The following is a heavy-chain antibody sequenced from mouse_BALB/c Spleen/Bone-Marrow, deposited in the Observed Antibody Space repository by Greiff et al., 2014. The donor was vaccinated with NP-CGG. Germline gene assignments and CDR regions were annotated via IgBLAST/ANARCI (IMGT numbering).Heavy chain of an antibody. Sequence: QVQLQQSGPGLVAPSHSLSITCTVSGFSLTSYGVHWVRQPPGKGLEWLGVIWAGGSTNYNSALMSRLSISKDNSKSQVFLKMNSLQTDDTAMYYCARDPIYYDYDWYFDVWGAGTTVTVSS. CDR1: GFSLTSYG. D-gene: IGHD2-4*01. J-gene: IGHJ1*01. V-gene: IGHV2-9*02. CDR3: ARDPIYYDYDWYFDV. CDR2: IWAGGST.